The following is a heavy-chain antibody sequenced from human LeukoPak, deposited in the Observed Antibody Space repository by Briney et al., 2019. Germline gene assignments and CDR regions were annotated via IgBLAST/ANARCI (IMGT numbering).Heavy chain of an antibody. Sequence: ASVKVSCKASGYTFTSYGISWVRQAPGQGLEWMGWISAYNGNTNYAQKLQGRVTMTTDTSTSTVYMELRSLRSDDTAVYYCARVYYDRPWFDPWGQGTLVTVSS. CDR1: GYTFTSYG. D-gene: IGHD3-22*01. V-gene: IGHV1-18*01. CDR2: ISAYNGNT. CDR3: ARVYYDRPWFDP. J-gene: IGHJ5*02.